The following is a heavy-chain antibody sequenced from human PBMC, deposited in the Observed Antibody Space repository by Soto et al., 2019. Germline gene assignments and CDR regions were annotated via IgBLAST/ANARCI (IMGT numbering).Heavy chain of an antibody. Sequence: SVKVSRKASGVTFSSYAISWVRQAPGQGLEWMGGIIPIFGTANYAQKFQGRVTITADESTSTAYMELSSLRSEDTDVYYCARVSIPGYYYYYGMDVWGQGTTVTVCS. CDR3: ARVSIPGYYYYYGMDV. V-gene: IGHV1-69*13. CDR2: IIPIFGTA. D-gene: IGHD6-6*01. J-gene: IGHJ6*02. CDR1: GVTFSSYA.